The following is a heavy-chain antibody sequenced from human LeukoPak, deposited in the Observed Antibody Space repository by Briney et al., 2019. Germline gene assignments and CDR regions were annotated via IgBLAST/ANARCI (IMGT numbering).Heavy chain of an antibody. CDR1: GYSISSGYY. CDR3: ARRAAAGDDDFDY. V-gene: IGHV4-38-2*02. CDR2: IYHSGST. Sequence: SETLSLTCTVSGYSISSGYYWGWIRQPPGKGLEWIGSIYHSGSTYYNPSLKSRVTISVDTSKNQFSLKLSSVTAADTAVYYCARRAAAGDDDFDYWGQGTLVTVSS. J-gene: IGHJ4*02. D-gene: IGHD6-13*01.